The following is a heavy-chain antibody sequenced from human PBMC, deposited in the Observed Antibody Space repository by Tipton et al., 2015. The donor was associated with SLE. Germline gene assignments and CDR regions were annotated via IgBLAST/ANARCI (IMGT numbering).Heavy chain of an antibody. V-gene: IGHV4-34*01. J-gene: IGHJ4*02. CDR3: ARDPAGGGYFDY. CDR1: GGAFGGSF. D-gene: IGHD6-13*01. CDR2: IKHSGST. Sequence: TLSLTCAVYGGAFGGSFLSWFRQPPGMGLRWVGEIKHSGSTNYNPSLKSRVTISVDTSKNQFSLKLSSVTAADTAVYYCARDPAGGGYFDYWGQGTLVTVS.